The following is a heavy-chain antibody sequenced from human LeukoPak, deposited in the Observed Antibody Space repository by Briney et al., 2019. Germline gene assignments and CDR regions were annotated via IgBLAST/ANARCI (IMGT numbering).Heavy chain of an antibody. CDR3: VRDTAVAAEFGNWHFDL. V-gene: IGHV3-13*01. J-gene: IGHJ2*01. D-gene: IGHD6-19*01. CDR2: IGTAGDT. CDR1: GFTFSRYD. Sequence: PGGSLRLSCAASGFTFSRYDMHWVRQDTGRGLEWVSAIGTAGDTYYPGSVKGRFTISRENAKNSLYLQMNSLRAEDTAVYYCVRDTAVAAEFGNWHFDLWGRGTLVTVSS.